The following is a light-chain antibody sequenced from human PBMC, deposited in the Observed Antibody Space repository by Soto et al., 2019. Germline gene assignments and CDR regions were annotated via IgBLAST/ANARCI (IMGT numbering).Light chain of an antibody. V-gene: IGLV2-23*01. CDR2: EGS. CDR1: SSDVGNYNL. J-gene: IGLJ2*01. CDR3: CSYAGSSTVV. Sequence: QSALTQPASVSGSPGQSITISCTGTSSDVGNYNLVSWYQQHPGKAPKFMIYEGSKRPSGVSDRFSGSKSGNTASLTISGLQADDEADYYCCSYAGSSTVVFGAGTKLTVL.